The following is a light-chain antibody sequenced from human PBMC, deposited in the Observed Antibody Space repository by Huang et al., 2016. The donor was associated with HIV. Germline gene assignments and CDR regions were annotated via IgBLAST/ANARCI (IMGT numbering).Light chain of an antibody. J-gene: IGKJ4*01. CDR1: QSLNNY. CDR2: SAS. Sequence: DLQMTQSPSSLSASVGDRVSITCRASQSLNNYFNWYQQKPGKAPKRLIHSASTLQNGVTPSFSDSVSGTDFTLTITNLQPEDSATYYCQQTFSVPLTFGGGTKVEIK. V-gene: IGKV1-39*01. CDR3: QQTFSVPLT.